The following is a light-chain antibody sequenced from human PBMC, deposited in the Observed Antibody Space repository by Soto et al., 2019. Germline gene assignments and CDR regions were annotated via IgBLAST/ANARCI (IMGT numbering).Light chain of an antibody. J-gene: IGKJ4*01. CDR1: QSVDSST. CDR2: GAS. CDR3: QHFDDSLA. Sequence: EIVLTQSPGTLSLSPGERATLSCRASQSVDSSTLAWYQQKPGQAPRLLISGASNRATGIPDRFSGSGSGTDFTLAISRLEPEDFAVYYCQHFDDSLAFGGGNKVEIK. V-gene: IGKV3-20*01.